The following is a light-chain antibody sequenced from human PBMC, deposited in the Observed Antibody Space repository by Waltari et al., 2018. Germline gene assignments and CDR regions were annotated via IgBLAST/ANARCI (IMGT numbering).Light chain of an antibody. CDR2: DVS. CDR3: CSYAANKVV. CDR1: SGDVGGSTS. Sequence: QSDLTQPRSVSGFPEQSVTISCTGSSGDVGGSTSVSWYPPIPGKAPKPIIYDVSTRPSGVPDRFSGSMSDNTASLTVSGLQAEDEADYFGCSYAANKVVFGGGTRLTVL. J-gene: IGLJ2*01. V-gene: IGLV2-11*01.